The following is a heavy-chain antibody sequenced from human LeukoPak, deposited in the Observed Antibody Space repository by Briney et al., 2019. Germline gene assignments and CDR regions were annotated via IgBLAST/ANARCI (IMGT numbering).Heavy chain of an antibody. CDR1: GFTFSSYS. CDR3: ARSSGYQVPPGY. CDR2: ISSSGSSI. D-gene: IGHD2-2*01. Sequence: GGSLRLPCAASGFTFSSYSMNWVRQAPGKGLEWVSYISSSGSSIFYADSVRGRFTVSRDNGKNSLYLQMNSLRDDDTAVYYCARSSGYQVPPGYWGQGTLVTVSS. V-gene: IGHV3-48*02. J-gene: IGHJ4*02.